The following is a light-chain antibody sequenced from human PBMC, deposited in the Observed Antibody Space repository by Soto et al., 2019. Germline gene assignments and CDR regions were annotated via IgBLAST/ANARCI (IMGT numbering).Light chain of an antibody. J-gene: IGKJ1*01. CDR2: DAS. V-gene: IGKV1-33*01. Sequence: DRQITPSPSSLSASVGNRVTITCQASQDIATYLNWYQQKPGKAPNLLIYDASNLETGVPSRFSGGGSGTHFTFTISNLQPEDIATYYCQQYDNLPPTWTFGQGTKVDIK. CDR1: QDIATY. CDR3: QQYDNLPPTWT.